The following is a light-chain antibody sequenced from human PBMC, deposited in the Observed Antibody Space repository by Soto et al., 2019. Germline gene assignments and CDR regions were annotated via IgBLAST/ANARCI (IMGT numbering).Light chain of an antibody. V-gene: IGLV2-23*01. CDR1: STDVGSYNL. CDR2: EGV. J-gene: IGLJ3*02. CDR3: QAYDYSLTAFV. Sequence: QSVLTQPASVSGSPGQSITISCTGTSTDVGSYNLVSWYQQHPGKAPKFIIYEGVKRPSGVSNRFSGSKSGDTASLTISGLQAADEAYYYCQAYDYSLTAFVFGGGTQLTVL.